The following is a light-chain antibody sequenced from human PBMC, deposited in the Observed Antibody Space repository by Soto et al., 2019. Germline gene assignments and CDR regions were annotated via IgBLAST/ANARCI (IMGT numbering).Light chain of an antibody. Sequence: EIVLTQSPGTLSLSAGARATLSCRASQSVSGSYLAWYQQKPGQAPRLLIYAASSRATGIPDRFSGSGSGTDFTLTISRLEPEDFAVYYCQQYGSSSYTFGQGTKLEIK. CDR2: AAS. CDR3: QQYGSSSYT. J-gene: IGKJ2*01. V-gene: IGKV3-20*01. CDR1: QSVSGSY.